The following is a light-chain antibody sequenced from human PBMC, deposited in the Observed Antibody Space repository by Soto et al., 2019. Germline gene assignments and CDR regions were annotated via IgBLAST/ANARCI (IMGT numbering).Light chain of an antibody. J-gene: IGKJ2*01. Sequence: QMNQSPPSVSGSIGNRITINCRASQRISSQLNWYHPEPGKAPELLIYAASSLHSGVPSTFRRSGSGTDFTLTISSLQPEDFATYYCQQSFSSPYTFGQGTKVDIK. CDR2: AAS. V-gene: IGKV1-39*01. CDR3: QQSFSSPYT. CDR1: QRISSQ.